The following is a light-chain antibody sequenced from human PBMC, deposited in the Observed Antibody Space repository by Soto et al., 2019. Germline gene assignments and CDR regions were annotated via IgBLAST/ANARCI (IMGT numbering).Light chain of an antibody. CDR3: ASFTTSSSYV. Sequence: QSALTQPASVSGSPGQSITISCTGTSSDVGADIYVSWYQQHPGKAPKLMIYDITNRPSGVSNRFSGSKSGNTAYLTISGLQAEDEADYYCASFTTSSSYVFGTGTQLTVL. V-gene: IGLV2-14*01. J-gene: IGLJ1*01. CDR2: DIT. CDR1: SSDVGADIY.